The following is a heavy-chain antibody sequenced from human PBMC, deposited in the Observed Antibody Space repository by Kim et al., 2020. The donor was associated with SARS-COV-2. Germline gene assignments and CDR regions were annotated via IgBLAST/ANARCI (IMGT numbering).Heavy chain of an antibody. J-gene: IGHJ4*03. CDR1: GFTVSSSY. V-gene: IGHV3-53*01. Sequence: GGSLRLSCAASGFTVSSSYISWVRQPPGKGLEWVSVIYSGGNTYYTDSVEGRFTTSTDNSENMEHLQMNSLRIEDTARYHCTDGYGFWSGVAFNHWGQGT. CDR3: TDGYGFWSGVAFNH. D-gene: IGHD3-3*01. CDR2: IYSGGNT.